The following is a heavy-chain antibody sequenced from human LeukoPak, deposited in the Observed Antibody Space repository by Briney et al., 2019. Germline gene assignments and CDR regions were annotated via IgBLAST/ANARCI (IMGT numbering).Heavy chain of an antibody. CDR1: GFTFSSYG. J-gene: IGHJ4*02. D-gene: IGHD2-8*01. CDR2: IRYDGSNK. CDR3: AKDRSMGFLDY. Sequence: GGSLRLSCAASGFTFSSYGMHWVRQAPGKGLEWVAFIRYDGSNKYYADSVKGRFTISRDNSKNTLYLQVNSLRAEDTAVYYCAKDRSMGFLDYWGQGTLVTVSS. V-gene: IGHV3-30*02.